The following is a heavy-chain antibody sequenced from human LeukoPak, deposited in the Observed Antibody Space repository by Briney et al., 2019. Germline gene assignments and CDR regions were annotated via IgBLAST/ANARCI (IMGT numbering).Heavy chain of an antibody. V-gene: IGHV3-30*03. J-gene: IGHJ4*02. Sequence: PGRSLRLSCAASGFTFSSYGMHWVRQAPGKGLEWVAVISYDGSNKYYADSVKGRFTISRDNSKNTLYLQMNSLRAEDTAVYYCARDLTLIVGAALDYWGQGTLVTVSS. D-gene: IGHD1-26*01. CDR2: ISYDGSNK. CDR3: ARDLTLIVGAALDY. CDR1: GFTFSSYG.